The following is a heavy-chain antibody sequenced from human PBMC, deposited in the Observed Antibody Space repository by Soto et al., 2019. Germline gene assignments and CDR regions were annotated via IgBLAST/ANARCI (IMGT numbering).Heavy chain of an antibody. V-gene: IGHV4-61*01. Sequence: SETLSLTCTVSGGSVSSGSYYWSWIRQPPGKGLEWIGYIYYSGSTNYNPSAKSRVTISVDTSKNQFSLKLSSVTAADTAVYYCARLSYYDSSGYYSYWGQGILVTV. J-gene: IGHJ4*02. D-gene: IGHD3-22*01. CDR1: GGSVSSGSYY. CDR3: ARLSYYDSSGYYSY. CDR2: IYYSGST.